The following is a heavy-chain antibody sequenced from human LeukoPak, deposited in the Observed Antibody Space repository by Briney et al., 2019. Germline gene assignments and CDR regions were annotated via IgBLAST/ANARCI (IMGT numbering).Heavy chain of an antibody. Sequence: ASVRVSCKASGYTFTSYGISWVRQAPGQGLEWMGWISAYNGNTNYAQKLEGRVTMTTDTSTSKAYMGLRSLRSDDTAVYYCARWGGYSYGLNYYYYMDVWGKGTTVTVSS. J-gene: IGHJ6*03. CDR3: ARWGGYSYGLNYYYYMDV. CDR1: GYTFTSYG. V-gene: IGHV1-18*01. D-gene: IGHD5-18*01. CDR2: ISAYNGNT.